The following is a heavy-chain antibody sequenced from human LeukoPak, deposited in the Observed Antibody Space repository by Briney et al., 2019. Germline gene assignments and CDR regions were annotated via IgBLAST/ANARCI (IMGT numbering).Heavy chain of an antibody. V-gene: IGHV4-39*07. Sequence: SETLSLTCTVSGGSISSSSYYWTWIRQPPGTGLEWIGEINHSGSANYNPSLKSRVTISLDTSKNQFSLKLSSVTAADTAVYYCASSGWAAAGRFDYWGQGTLVTVSS. J-gene: IGHJ4*02. D-gene: IGHD6-13*01. CDR3: ASSGWAAAGRFDY. CDR1: GGSISSSSYY. CDR2: INHSGSA.